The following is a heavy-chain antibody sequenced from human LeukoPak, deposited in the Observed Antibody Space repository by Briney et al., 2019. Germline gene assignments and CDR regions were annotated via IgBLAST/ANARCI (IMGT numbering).Heavy chain of an antibody. CDR3: ARVGEDPGYSDC. CDR1: GGAFSGYY. V-gene: IGHV4-34*01. J-gene: IGHJ4*02. Sequence: SETLSLTCAVYGGAFSGYYWSWIRQPPGKGVEWIGSIYYSGSTYYNPSLKSRVTISVDTSKNQFSLKLSSVTAADTAVYYCARVGEDPGYSDCWGQGTLVTVSS. D-gene: IGHD6-13*01. CDR2: IYYSGST.